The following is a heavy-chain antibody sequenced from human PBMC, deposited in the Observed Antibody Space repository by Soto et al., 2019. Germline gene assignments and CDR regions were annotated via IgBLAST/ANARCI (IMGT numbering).Heavy chain of an antibody. J-gene: IGHJ4*02. CDR1: GYTFTSYG. CDR2: ISAYNGNT. D-gene: IGHD6-19*01. V-gene: IGHV1-18*01. Sequence: QVHLVQSGAEVKKPGASVKVSCKASGYTFTSYGISWLRQAPGQGLEWMGWISAYNGNTNYAQKLQGRVTMTTDTSTSTASMELRSLRSDDTAVYYCARGTTYGWSQGYYFDYWGQGTLVTFSS. CDR3: ARGTTYGWSQGYYFDY.